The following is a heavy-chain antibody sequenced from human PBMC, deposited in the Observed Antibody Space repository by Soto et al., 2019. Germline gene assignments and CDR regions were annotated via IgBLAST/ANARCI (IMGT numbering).Heavy chain of an antibody. CDR1: GFTFSSYW. V-gene: IGHV3-7*03. D-gene: IGHD3-22*01. CDR3: VRTTYFSDSSGYTRCFDY. CDR2: IKQDGSEK. Sequence: PGGSLRLSCAASGFTFSSYWMSWVRQAPGKGLEWVANIKQDGSEKYYVDSVKGRFTISRDNAKNSLYLQMNSLRAEDTAVYYCVRTTYFSDSSGYTRCFDYWGQGTLVTVSS. J-gene: IGHJ4*02.